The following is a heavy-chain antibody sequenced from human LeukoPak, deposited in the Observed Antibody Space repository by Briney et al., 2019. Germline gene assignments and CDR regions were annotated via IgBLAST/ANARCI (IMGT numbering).Heavy chain of an antibody. V-gene: IGHV3-30*18. Sequence: GGSLRLSCAASGFTFSSYGMHWVRQAPGKGLEWVAVISYDGSNKYYADSVKGRFTISRDNSKNTLYLQMNSLRAEDTAVYYCAKDSTRGFWSGYFYYWGQGTLVTVSS. CDR2: ISYDGSNK. CDR1: GFTFSSYG. D-gene: IGHD3-3*01. CDR3: AKDSTRGFWSGYFYY. J-gene: IGHJ4*02.